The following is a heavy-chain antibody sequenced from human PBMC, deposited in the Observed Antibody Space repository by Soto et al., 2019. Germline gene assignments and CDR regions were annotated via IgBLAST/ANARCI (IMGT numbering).Heavy chain of an antibody. Sequence: EVQLLESGGGLVQPGGSLRLSCAASGFTFSNYAVTWVRQAPGKGLEWVSTISGSGGSTYYADSAKGRFTISRDNSKNTRNLQRNILRTEDKAVYYCAKDQGSSWYEIYYWGQGTLDTVSS. V-gene: IGHV3-23*01. CDR3: AKDQGSSWYEIYY. CDR2: ISGSGGST. J-gene: IGHJ4*02. CDR1: GFTFSNYA. D-gene: IGHD6-13*01.